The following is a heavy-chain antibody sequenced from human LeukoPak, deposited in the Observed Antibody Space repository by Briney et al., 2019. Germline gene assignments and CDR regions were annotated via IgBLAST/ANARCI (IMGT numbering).Heavy chain of an antibody. CDR1: GYSISSDYY. V-gene: IGHV4-38-2*02. CDR3: ARIEDVTRGYNHAYYFDY. J-gene: IGHJ4*02. D-gene: IGHD5-18*01. Sequence: SETLSLTCTVSGYSISSDYYWGWIRQPPGKGREWIGNIFHNGNTYYNPSLKSRVTMSIDTSKKQFSLKLRTATAADAAVYYCARIEDVTRGYNHAYYFDYWGQGTLVTVSS. CDR2: IFHNGNT.